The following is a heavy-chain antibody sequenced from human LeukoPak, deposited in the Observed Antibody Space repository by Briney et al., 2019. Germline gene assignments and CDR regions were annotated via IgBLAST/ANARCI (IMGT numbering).Heavy chain of an antibody. CDR2: IDSDGSST. J-gene: IGHJ4*02. Sequence: PGGSLRLSCAASGFTFSTYWMHWVRQAPGKGLVGVSLIDSDGSSTPYADSVKGRFTISRDNSKNTLYLQMNSLRAEDTAMYYCARVGGSSDFDYWGQGTLVTVSS. CDR1: GFTFSTYW. V-gene: IGHV3-74*01. D-gene: IGHD3-10*01. CDR3: ARVGGSSDFDY.